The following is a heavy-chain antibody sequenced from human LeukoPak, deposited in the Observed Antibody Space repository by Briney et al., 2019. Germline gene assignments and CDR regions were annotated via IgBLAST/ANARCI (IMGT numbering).Heavy chain of an antibody. V-gene: IGHV3-15*01. CDR1: EFTFSNAW. CDR2: IKSKTDGGTT. CDR3: TTEGGYDWVFDY. D-gene: IGHD5-12*01. Sequence: PGGSLRLSCAASEFTFSNAWMSWVRQAPGKGLEWVGRIKSKTDGGTTDYAAPVKGRFTISRDDSKNTLYLQMNSLKTEDTAVYYCTTEGGYDWVFDYWGQGTLVTVSS. J-gene: IGHJ4*02.